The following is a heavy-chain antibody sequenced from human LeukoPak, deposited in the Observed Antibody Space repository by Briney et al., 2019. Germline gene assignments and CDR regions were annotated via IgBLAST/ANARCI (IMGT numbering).Heavy chain of an antibody. CDR1: GYTFTAYY. Sequence: SVKVSCKASGYTFTAYYIHWVRQAPGQGLQWMGGIIPIFGTPNYAQKFQGRVTITTDESTSTAYMELSSLRSDDTAVYYCARSGARTHTSSPDSWGQGTLVTVSS. D-gene: IGHD6-6*01. CDR2: IIPIFGTP. V-gene: IGHV1-69*05. CDR3: ARSGARTHTSSPDS. J-gene: IGHJ4*02.